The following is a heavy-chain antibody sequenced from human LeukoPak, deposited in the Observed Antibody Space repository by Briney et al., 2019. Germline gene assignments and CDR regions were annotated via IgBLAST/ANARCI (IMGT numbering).Heavy chain of an antibody. D-gene: IGHD3-10*01. CDR2: INHSGST. J-gene: IGHJ4*02. CDR1: GGSISSSSYY. Sequence: SETLSLTCTVSGGSISSSSYYWGWIRQPPGKGLEWIGEINHSGSTNYNPSLKSRVTISVDTSKNQFSLKLSSVTAADTAVYYCARGGLWFGELLPYYFDYWGQGTLVTVSS. CDR3: ARGGLWFGELLPYYFDY. V-gene: IGHV4-39*07.